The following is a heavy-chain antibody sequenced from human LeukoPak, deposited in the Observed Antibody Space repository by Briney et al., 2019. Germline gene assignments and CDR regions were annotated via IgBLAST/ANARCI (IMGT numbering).Heavy chain of an antibody. CDR3: AKDRALWFGDGPLDY. D-gene: IGHD3-10*01. CDR2: ISWSSDNI. CDR1: GFSFDEYA. J-gene: IGHJ4*02. V-gene: IGHV3-9*01. Sequence: PGRSLRLSCAASGFSFDEYAMHWVRQAPGKGLEWVSGISWSSDNIAYADSMKGRITISRDNSKNTLYLQMNSLRAEDTAVYYCAKDRALWFGDGPLDYWGQGTLVTVSS.